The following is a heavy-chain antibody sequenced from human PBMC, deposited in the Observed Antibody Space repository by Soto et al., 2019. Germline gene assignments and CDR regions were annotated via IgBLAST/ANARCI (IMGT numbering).Heavy chain of an antibody. J-gene: IGHJ4*02. D-gene: IGHD1-26*01. CDR2: IKQDGSEK. CDR1: GFTFSSYW. Sequence: EVQLVESRGGLVQPGGSLRLSCAASGFTFSSYWMSWVRQAPGKGLEWVANIKQDGSEKYYVDSVKGRFTISRDNAKNSLYLQMNSLRAEDTAVYYCARGRGNSGSYHLDYWGQGTLVTVSS. CDR3: ARGRGNSGSYHLDY. V-gene: IGHV3-7*03.